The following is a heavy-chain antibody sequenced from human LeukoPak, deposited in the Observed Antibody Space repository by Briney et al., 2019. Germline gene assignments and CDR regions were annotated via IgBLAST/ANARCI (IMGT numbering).Heavy chain of an antibody. V-gene: IGHV3-23*01. D-gene: IGHD3-3*01. CDR2: ISGSGGST. CDR1: GFTFSSYA. Sequence: GGSLRLSCAASGFTFSSYAMSWVRQAPGKGLEWVSAISGSGGSTYYADSVKGRFTISRDNSKNTLYLQMNSLRAEDTAVYYCAKDSLAGGTTYDFWSGYSYYFDYWGQGTLVTVSS. CDR3: AKDSLAGGTTYDFWSGYSYYFDY. J-gene: IGHJ4*02.